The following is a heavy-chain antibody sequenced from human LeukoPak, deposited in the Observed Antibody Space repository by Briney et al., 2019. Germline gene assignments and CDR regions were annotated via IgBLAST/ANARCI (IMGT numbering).Heavy chain of an antibody. CDR1: GYTFTSYY. V-gene: IGHV1-46*01. CDR3: ARADEYSSSSDNWFDP. J-gene: IGHJ5*02. CDR2: INPSGGST. Sequence: GASVKVSCKASGYTFTSYYMHWVRQAPGQGLEWMGIINPSGGSTSYAQKFQGRVTMTRDTSTSTVYMELSSLRSEDTAVYYCARADEYSSSSDNWFDPWGQGTLVTVSS. D-gene: IGHD6-6*01.